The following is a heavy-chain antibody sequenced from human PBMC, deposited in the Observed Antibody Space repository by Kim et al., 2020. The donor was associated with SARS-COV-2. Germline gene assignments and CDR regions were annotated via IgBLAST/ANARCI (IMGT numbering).Heavy chain of an antibody. CDR1: GFTFSSYG. CDR2: IWYDGSNK. Sequence: GGSLRLSCAASGFTFSSYGMHWVRQAPGKGLEWVAVIWYDGSNKYYADSVKGRFTISRDNSKNTLYLQMNSLRAEDTAVYYCARDWLIEKYYFDYWGQGTLVTVSS. D-gene: IGHD3-22*01. J-gene: IGHJ4*02. CDR3: ARDWLIEKYYFDY. V-gene: IGHV3-33*01.